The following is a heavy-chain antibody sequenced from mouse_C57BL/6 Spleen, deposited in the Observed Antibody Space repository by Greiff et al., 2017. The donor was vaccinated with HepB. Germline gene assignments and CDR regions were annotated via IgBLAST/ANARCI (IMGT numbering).Heavy chain of an antibody. V-gene: IGHV1-26*01. CDR2: INPNNGGT. CDR3: ARDAQLGMDY. CDR1: GYTFTDYY. Sequence: EVQLQQSGPELVKPGASVKISCKASGYTFTDYYMNWVKQSHGKSLEWIGDINPNNGGTSYNQKFKGKATLTVDKSSSTAYMELRSLTSEDSAVYYCARDAQLGMDYWGQGTSVTVSS. D-gene: IGHD3-1*01. J-gene: IGHJ4*01.